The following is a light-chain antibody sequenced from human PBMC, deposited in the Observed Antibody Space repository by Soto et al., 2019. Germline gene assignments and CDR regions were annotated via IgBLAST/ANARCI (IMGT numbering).Light chain of an antibody. CDR1: SSTVETYNL. CDR3: SSYAAGSPSVL. Sequence: QSALTQPASVSGSPGQSITISCTGISSTVETYNLVSWYQQYPGKAPKLIIYEVNKRPSGVSDRFSGFKSGDTASLTISGLQAEDESDYYCSSYAAGSPSVLFGGGTKLTVL. J-gene: IGLJ2*01. V-gene: IGLV2-23*02. CDR2: EVN.